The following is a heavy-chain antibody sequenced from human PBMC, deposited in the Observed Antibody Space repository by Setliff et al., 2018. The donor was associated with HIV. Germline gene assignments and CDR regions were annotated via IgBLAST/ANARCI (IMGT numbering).Heavy chain of an antibody. V-gene: IGHV3-11*03. CDR3: AGSGPGLPLNS. Sequence: GGSLRLSCAASGFTFSNYYMSWIRQAPGKGLEFISYITSSRDYTKYADSVKGRFTISRDNAKNSLYLQMNSLRDEDTAVYYCAGSGPGLPLNSWGQGTLVTVSS. CDR2: ITSSRDYT. J-gene: IGHJ4*02. D-gene: IGHD2-15*01. CDR1: GFTFSNYY.